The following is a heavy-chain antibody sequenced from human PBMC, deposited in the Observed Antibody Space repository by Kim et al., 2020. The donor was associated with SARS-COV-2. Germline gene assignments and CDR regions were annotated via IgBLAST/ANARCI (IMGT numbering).Heavy chain of an antibody. J-gene: IGHJ4*02. V-gene: IGHV3-30*18. CDR1: GFTFSSYG. Sequence: GGSLRLSCAASGFTFSSYGMHWVRQAPGKGLEWVAVISYDGSNKYYADSVKGRFTISRDNSKNTLYLQMNSLRAEDTAVDNCAKERSGIVVVTATFDYWGQGTLVTVSS. CDR3: AKERSGIVVVTATFDY. D-gene: IGHD2-21*02. CDR2: ISYDGSNK.